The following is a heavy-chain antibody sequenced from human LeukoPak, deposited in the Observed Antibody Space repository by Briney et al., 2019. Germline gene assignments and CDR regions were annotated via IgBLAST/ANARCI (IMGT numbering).Heavy chain of an antibody. CDR1: GFTFSSYS. V-gene: IGHV3-23*01. CDR3: ATEKGDSPDY. CDR2: LSGSGGNT. J-gene: IGHJ4*02. D-gene: IGHD2-21*01. Sequence: GGSLRLSCAASGFTFSSYSMAWVRQAPGKGLEWVSGLSGSGGNTYYADSVKGRFTISRDNPKNTLYLQMNSLRAEDTAVYYCATEKGDSPDYWGQGTLVTVSS.